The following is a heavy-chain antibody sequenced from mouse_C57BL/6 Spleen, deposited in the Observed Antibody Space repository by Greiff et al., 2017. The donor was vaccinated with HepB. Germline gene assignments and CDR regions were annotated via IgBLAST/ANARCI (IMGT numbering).Heavy chain of an antibody. D-gene: IGHD1-1*01. CDR2: IDPSDSYT. V-gene: IGHV1-69*01. Sequence: VQLQQSGAELVMPGASVKLSCKASGYTFTSYWMHWVKQRPGQGLEWIGEIDPSDSYTNYNQKFKGKSTLTVDKSSSTAYMQLSSLTSEDSAVYYCARSSRSIYFDYWGQSTTLTVSS. CDR3: ARSSRSIYFDY. J-gene: IGHJ2*01. CDR1: GYTFTSYW.